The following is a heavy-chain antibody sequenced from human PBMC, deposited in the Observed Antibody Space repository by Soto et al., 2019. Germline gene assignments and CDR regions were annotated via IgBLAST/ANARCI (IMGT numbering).Heavy chain of an antibody. CDR3: ARGFLARDHYYYMDV. V-gene: IGHV1-8*01. J-gene: IGHJ6*03. Sequence: QVQLVQSGAEVKKPGASVKVSCEASGYTFTTYDINWVRQATGQGLEWMGWMNSKSGNTGYAQKFQGRRTMTRDPSISTAYMELSSLTSDDAAIYFCARGFLARDHYYYMDVWGKGTTVTVSS. CDR2: MNSKSGNT. CDR1: GYTFTTYD.